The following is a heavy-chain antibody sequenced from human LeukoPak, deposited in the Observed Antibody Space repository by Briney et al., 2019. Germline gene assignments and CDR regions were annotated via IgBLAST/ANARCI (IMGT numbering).Heavy chain of an antibody. CDR3: ARGRQRWLQSDAFDI. CDR2: ISNDGSDK. Sequence: SLRLSCAASGFTFSTYVIHWVRQAPGKGLEWVAVISNDGSDKYYADSVKGRFTISRDNSKNTVYLQTNSPRVEDTALYYCARGRQRWLQSDAFDIWGLGTTVTVSS. V-gene: IGHV3-30-3*01. CDR1: GFTFSTYV. D-gene: IGHD5-24*01. J-gene: IGHJ3*02.